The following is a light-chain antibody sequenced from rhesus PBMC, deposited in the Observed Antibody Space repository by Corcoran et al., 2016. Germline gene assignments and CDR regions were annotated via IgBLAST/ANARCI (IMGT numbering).Light chain of an antibody. CDR3: GQGTNVPLT. V-gene: IGKV2-65*01. J-gene: IGKJ4*01. CDR1: QSLVHSNGNTY. Sequence: DVVMTQSPLSLPITPGQPASISCRSSQSLVHSNGNTYLSWYQQKPGQPPRRLIYEVSNRDSGVPDRFSGRGAGTDFTLKISRVEGEDVGVYYCGQGTNVPLTFSGGTKVEIK. CDR2: EVS.